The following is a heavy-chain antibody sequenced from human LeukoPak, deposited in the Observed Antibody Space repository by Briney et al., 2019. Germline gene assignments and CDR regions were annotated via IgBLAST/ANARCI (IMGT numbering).Heavy chain of an antibody. CDR1: GGSFSGYY. CDR3: ARGRRAARLIVVVVAATPRNAFDI. D-gene: IGHD2-15*01. Sequence: SETLSLTYAVYGGSFSGYYWSWIRQPPGKGLEWIGEINHSGSTNYNPSLKSRVTISVDTSKNQFSLKLSSVTAADTAVYYCARGRRAARLIVVVVAATPRNAFDIWGQGTMVTVSS. V-gene: IGHV4-34*01. J-gene: IGHJ3*02. CDR2: INHSGST.